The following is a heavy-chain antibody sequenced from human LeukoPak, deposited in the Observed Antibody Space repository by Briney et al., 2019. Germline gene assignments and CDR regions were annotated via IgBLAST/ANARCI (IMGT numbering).Heavy chain of an antibody. D-gene: IGHD1-26*01. CDR3: ARDGNYYLSTRYNWFDP. Sequence: SVKVSCKASGGTFSSYAISWVRQAPGQGLEWMGGIIPIFGTANYAQKFQGRVTITADKSTSTAYMELSSLRSEDTAVYYCARDGNYYLSTRYNWFDPWGQGTLVTVSS. V-gene: IGHV1-69*06. J-gene: IGHJ5*02. CDR2: IIPIFGTA. CDR1: GGTFSSYA.